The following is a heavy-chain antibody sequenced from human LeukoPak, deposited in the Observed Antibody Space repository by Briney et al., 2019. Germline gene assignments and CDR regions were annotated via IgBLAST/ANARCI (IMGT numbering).Heavy chain of an antibody. D-gene: IGHD1-14*01. CDR1: GFTFSSYS. V-gene: IGHV3-21*01. J-gene: IGHJ4*02. CDR2: ISTSSSYV. Sequence: GGSLRLSCAASGFTFSSYSMNWVRQAPGKGLEWVSSISTSSSYVHYADSVKGRFTISRDNAKNSLYLQMNSLRAEDTAVYYCARGTLNIPGEHGAFDYWGQGTLVTVSS. CDR3: ARGTLNIPGEHGAFDY.